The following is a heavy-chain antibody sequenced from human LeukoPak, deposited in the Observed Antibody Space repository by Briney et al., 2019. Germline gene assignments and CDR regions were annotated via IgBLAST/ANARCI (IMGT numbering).Heavy chain of an antibody. Sequence: GGPLRLSCAASGFTFRSYGMTWVRQAPGKGLEGVWAIETGGVSTYSAAPVRGRFSISRENPKNTLYLQMNSLRAEDTAVYYCAKDFGGAGSYHCPFDYWGQGTLVTVSS. D-gene: IGHD3-10*01. CDR2: IETGGVST. V-gene: IGHV3-23*03. CDR1: GFTFRSYG. CDR3: AKDFGGAGSYHCPFDY. J-gene: IGHJ4*02.